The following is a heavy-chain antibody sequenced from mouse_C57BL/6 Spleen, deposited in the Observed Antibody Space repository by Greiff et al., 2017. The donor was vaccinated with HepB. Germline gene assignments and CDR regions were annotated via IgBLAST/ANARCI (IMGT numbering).Heavy chain of an antibody. CDR1: GYTFTSYW. Sequence: QVQLKQPGAELVKPGASVKLSCKASGYTFTSYWMQWVKQRPGQGLEWIGEIDPSDSYTNYNQKFKGKATLTVDTSSSTAYMQLSSLTSEDSAVYYCARNYYGYAMDYWGQGTSVTVSS. D-gene: IGHD1-1*01. J-gene: IGHJ4*01. V-gene: IGHV1-50*01. CDR2: IDPSDSYT. CDR3: ARNYYGYAMDY.